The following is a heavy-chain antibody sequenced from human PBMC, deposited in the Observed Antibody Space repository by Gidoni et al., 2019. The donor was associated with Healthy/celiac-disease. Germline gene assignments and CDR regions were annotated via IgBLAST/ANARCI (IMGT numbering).Heavy chain of an antibody. CDR2: IIPIFGTA. V-gene: IGHV1-69*01. J-gene: IGHJ6*02. CDR3: ARRSISGTRRYYYYGMDV. CDR1: GGTFSSYA. D-gene: IGHD1-20*01. Sequence: QVQLLQSGAAVKKPGSSVKDSCKTSGGTFSSYAISWVRQAPGQGLEWMGGIIPIFGTANYAQKFQGRVTLTADESTSTAYMELSSLRSEDTAVYYCARRSISGTRRYYYYGMDVWGQGTTVTVPS.